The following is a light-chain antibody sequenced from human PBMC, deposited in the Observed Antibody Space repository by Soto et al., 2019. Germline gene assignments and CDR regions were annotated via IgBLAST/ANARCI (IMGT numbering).Light chain of an antibody. CDR2: DAS. J-gene: IGKJ2*01. Sequence: EIVLTQSPATLSLSPGERATLSCRASQSGSNYLAWYQQKPGQAPRLLISDASNRATGIPARFSGSGSGTDFTLTISNLEPEDFAVYYCQLRSNWPPLYTFGQGTKLDIK. CDR3: QLRSNWPPLYT. V-gene: IGKV3-11*01. CDR1: QSGSNY.